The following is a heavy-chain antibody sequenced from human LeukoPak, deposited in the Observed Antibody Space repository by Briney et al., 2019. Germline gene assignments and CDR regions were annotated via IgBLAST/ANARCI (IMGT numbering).Heavy chain of an antibody. J-gene: IGHJ2*01. V-gene: IGHV3-53*01. Sequence: KPGGSLRLSCAASGFTVSSNYMSWVRQAPGKGLEWVSVIYSGGSTYYADSVRGRFTISRDNAKNTLYLQMNSLRAEDTAVYYCARVVEYCSSTGCNYWYFDLWGRGTLVTVSS. CDR3: ARVVEYCSSTGCNYWYFDL. CDR1: GFTVSSNY. CDR2: IYSGGST. D-gene: IGHD2-2*01.